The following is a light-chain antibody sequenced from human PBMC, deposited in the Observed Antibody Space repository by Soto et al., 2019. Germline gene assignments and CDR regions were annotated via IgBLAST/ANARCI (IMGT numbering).Light chain of an antibody. CDR2: DVR. V-gene: IGLV2-14*01. CDR3: SSYTSISTVV. J-gene: IGLJ3*02. Sequence: QSALTQPGSVSGSPGQSITISCTGTSNDVGGFNYVSWYQQHPGKAPKLMIYDVRNRPSGVSNRFSGSKSGNTASLTISGLQPEDEADYYCSSYTSISTVVFGGGTKVTVL. CDR1: SNDVGGFNY.